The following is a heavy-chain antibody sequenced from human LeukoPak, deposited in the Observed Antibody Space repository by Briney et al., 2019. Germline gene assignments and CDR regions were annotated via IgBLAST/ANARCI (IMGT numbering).Heavy chain of an antibody. Sequence: GGSLRLSCAASGFTFSSYAMSWVRQAPGKGLEWVSAISGSGGSTYYADSVKGRFTISRDNSKNTLYLQMNSLRAEDTAVYYCAKDKSSSSQAEYFQHWGQGTLVTVSS. CDR3: AKDKSSSSQAEYFQH. V-gene: IGHV3-23*01. J-gene: IGHJ1*01. CDR1: GFTFSSYA. D-gene: IGHD6-6*01. CDR2: ISGSGGST.